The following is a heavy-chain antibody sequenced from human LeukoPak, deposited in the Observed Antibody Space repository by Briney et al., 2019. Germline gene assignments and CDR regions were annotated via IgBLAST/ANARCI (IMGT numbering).Heavy chain of an antibody. CDR1: GGSISSSSYY. V-gene: IGHV4-30-4*01. D-gene: IGHD2-15*01. CDR3: ARVGSGSRSFDY. Sequence: PSETLSLTCTVSGGSISSSSYYWNWIRQPPGKGLEWIGYIHYSGSTYYNPSLKSRVTISVDTSKNQFSLKLNSVTAADTAVYYCARVGSGSRSFDYWGQGTLVTVSS. J-gene: IGHJ4*02. CDR2: IHYSGST.